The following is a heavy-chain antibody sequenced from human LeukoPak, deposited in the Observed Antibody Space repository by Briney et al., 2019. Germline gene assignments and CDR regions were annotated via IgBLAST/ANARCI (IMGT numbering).Heavy chain of an antibody. Sequence: SETLFLTCTVSGGSISSYYLRWIRQPPGKGLEWIGYIYYSGSNNYNPSLKSRFTISVDASKNQFSLQLSSVTAADTAVYYCARAKFFDSRFDYWGQGTLVTVSS. CDR1: GGSISSYY. V-gene: IGHV4-59*01. D-gene: IGHD3-22*01. J-gene: IGHJ4*02. CDR2: IYYSGSN. CDR3: ARAKFFDSRFDY.